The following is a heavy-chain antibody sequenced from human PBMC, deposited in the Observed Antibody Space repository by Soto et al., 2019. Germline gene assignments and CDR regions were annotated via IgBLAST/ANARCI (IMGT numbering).Heavy chain of an antibody. D-gene: IGHD3-10*01. V-gene: IGHV3-23*01. CDR2: ISGSGGSA. Sequence: GXSLGLSGAASGFTFSSYAMSWVIQAPGKGPEWVSAISGSGGSAYYAASVKGRFTISRDNSKNTLYLQMNRMRAEDTAVYYCAKLTGWFGAFDIWGQGTMVTVSS. CDR1: GFTFSSYA. CDR3: AKLTGWFGAFDI. J-gene: IGHJ3*02.